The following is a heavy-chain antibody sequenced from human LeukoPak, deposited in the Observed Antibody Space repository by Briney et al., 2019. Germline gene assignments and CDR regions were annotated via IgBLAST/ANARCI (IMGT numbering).Heavy chain of an antibody. J-gene: IGHJ4*02. Sequence: SETLSLTCTVSGGSISSSSYYWGWIRQPPGKGLEWIGSIYYSGSTYYNPSLKSRVTISVDTSKNQFSLKLSSVTAADTAVYYCASRPDYSGSYRFGFDYWGQGTLVTVSS. CDR2: IYYSGST. D-gene: IGHD1-26*01. V-gene: IGHV4-39*07. CDR1: GGSISSSSYY. CDR3: ASRPDYSGSYRFGFDY.